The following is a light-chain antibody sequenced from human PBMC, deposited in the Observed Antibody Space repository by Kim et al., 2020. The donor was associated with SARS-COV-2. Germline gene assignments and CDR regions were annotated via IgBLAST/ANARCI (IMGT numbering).Light chain of an antibody. CDR3: LLYFEGTWA. CDR2: NTV. J-gene: IGLJ3*02. Sequence: QAVVTQEPSLTVSPGGTVTLTCSSSTGTVTTNYHANWFQQKPGQPPRPLIYNTVIKHSWTPARFSGSLLGGKAALTLSTAQLDDEADYYCLLYFEGTWAFGGRTQLTVL. V-gene: IGLV7-43*01. CDR1: TGTVTTNYH.